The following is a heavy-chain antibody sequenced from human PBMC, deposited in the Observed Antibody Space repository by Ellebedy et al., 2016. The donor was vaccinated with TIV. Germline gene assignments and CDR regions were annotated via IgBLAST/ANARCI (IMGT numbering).Heavy chain of an antibody. V-gene: IGHV3-23*01. CDR1: GFTFSSYA. CDR2: ISGSGGST. CDR3: AKGRRMVYSTGGLDY. J-gene: IGHJ4*02. D-gene: IGHD2-8*01. Sequence: GESLKISCAASGFTFSSYAMSWVRQAPGKGLEWVSAISGSGGSTYYADSVKGRFTISRDNSKNTLYLQMNSLRAEDTAVYYCAKGRRMVYSTGGLDYWGQGTLVTVSS.